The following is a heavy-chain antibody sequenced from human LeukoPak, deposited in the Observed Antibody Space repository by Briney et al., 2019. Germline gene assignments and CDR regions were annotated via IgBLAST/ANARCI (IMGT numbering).Heavy chain of an antibody. Sequence: ASVKVSCKASGYTFTGYYMHWVRQAPGQGLEWMGWINPNSGGTNYAQKFQGRVTMTRNTSISTAYMELSRLRSDDTAVYYCARTHYYYYGMDVWGQGTTVTVSS. CDR1: GYTFTGYY. J-gene: IGHJ6*02. CDR3: ARTHYYYYGMDV. CDR2: INPNSGGT. V-gene: IGHV1-2*02.